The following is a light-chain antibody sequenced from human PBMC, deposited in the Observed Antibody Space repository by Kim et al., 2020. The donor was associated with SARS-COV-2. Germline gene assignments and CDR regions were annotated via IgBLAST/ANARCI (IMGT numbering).Light chain of an antibody. CDR3: QQRSVWRT. CDR2: DTS. Sequence: EIVLTQSPATLSLSPGETATLSCRASQSVTKYLAWYQQKPGQPPRLLIYDTSNRATGVPARFTGSGSGTDFTLTISGLEPEDFAVYYCQQRSVWRTFGGGTKVDIK. CDR1: QSVTKY. J-gene: IGKJ4*01. V-gene: IGKV3-11*01.